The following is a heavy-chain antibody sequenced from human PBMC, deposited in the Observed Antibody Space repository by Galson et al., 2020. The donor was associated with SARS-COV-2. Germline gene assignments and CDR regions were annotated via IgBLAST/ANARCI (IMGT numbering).Heavy chain of an antibody. V-gene: IGHV3-23*01. J-gene: IGHJ4*02. CDR3: AKDYDILTGPI. CDR2: ISARGDAT. Sequence: GGSLRLSCAASGFAFSNYALSWVRQAPGRGLEWVSAISARGDATYYADSVKGRFTISRDNSKNTLYLQMNSLRAEDTAVYYCAKDYDILTGPIWGQGTLVTVSS. CDR1: GFAFSNYA. D-gene: IGHD3-9*01.